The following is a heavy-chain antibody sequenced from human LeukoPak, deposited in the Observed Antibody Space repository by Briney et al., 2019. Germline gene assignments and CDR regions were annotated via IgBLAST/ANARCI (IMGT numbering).Heavy chain of an antibody. D-gene: IGHD3-22*01. J-gene: IGHJ5*02. V-gene: IGHV1-18*01. CDR2: ISAYNGNT. CDR1: GYTFTSYG. CDR3: ARASNYYDSSGYSWFDP. Sequence: ASVKVSCKASGYTFTSYGIGWVRQAPGQGLEWMGWISAYNGNTNYAQKLQGRVTMTTDTSTSTAYMELRSLRSDDTAVYYCARASNYYDSSGYSWFDPWGQGTLVTVSS.